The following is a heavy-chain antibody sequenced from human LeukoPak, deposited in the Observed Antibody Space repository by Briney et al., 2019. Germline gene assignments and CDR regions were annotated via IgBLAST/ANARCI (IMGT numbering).Heavy chain of an antibody. Sequence: PSEALSLTCTVSGGSISSGDYYWSWIRQPPGKGLEWIGYIYYSGSTYYNPSLKGRVTISVDTSKNQFSLKLSSVTAADTAVYYCARITRYYYYMDVWGKGTTVTVSS. CDR2: IYYSGST. CDR3: ARITRYYYYMDV. CDR1: GGSISSGDYY. D-gene: IGHD1-1*01. V-gene: IGHV4-30-4*08. J-gene: IGHJ6*03.